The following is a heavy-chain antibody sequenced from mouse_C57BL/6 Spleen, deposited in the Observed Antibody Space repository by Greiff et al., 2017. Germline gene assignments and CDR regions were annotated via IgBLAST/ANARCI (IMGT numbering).Heavy chain of an antibody. D-gene: IGHD1-1*01. Sequence: QVQLQQSGPELVKPGASVKISCKASGYAFSSSWMNWVKQRPGKGLEWIGRIYPGDGDTNYNGKFKGKATLTADKSSSTAYMQLSSLTSEDSAVXLCARTTTVFDYWGQGTTLTVSS. CDR1: GYAFSSSW. CDR2: IYPGDGDT. J-gene: IGHJ2*01. CDR3: ARTTTVFDY. V-gene: IGHV1-82*01.